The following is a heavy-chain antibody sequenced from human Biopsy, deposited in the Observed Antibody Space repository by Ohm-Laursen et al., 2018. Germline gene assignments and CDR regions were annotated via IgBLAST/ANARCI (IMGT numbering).Heavy chain of an antibody. Sequence: SLRLSCSASGFSVSSYDMNWVRQAPGKGLEWISYISETSSHIYDADSVRDRFTVARDIAKNSLYLQLNSLRVEDTAVYYCARDSSRRAREGGMDVWGQGTTVTV. CDR2: ISETSSHI. J-gene: IGHJ6*02. V-gene: IGHV3-21*01. D-gene: IGHD6-6*01. CDR3: ARDSSRRAREGGMDV. CDR1: GFSVSSYD.